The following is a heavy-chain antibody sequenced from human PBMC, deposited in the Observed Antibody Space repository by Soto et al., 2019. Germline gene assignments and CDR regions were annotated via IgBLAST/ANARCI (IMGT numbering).Heavy chain of an antibody. CDR2: IYYSGST. V-gene: IGHV4-59*01. D-gene: IGHD6-19*01. CDR1: GGSISSYQ. CDR3: AIYTSGWYFDY. J-gene: IGHJ4*02. Sequence: NPSETLSLTCTVSGGSISSYQCSWIRQPPGKGLEWIGYIYYSGSTNYKPSLKSRITISVDTSKSQFSLKLSSVTAADTAVYYCAIYTSGWYFDYWGQGTLVTVFS.